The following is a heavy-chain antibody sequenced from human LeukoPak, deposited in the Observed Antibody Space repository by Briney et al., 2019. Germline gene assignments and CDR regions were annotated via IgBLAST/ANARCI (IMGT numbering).Heavy chain of an antibody. CDR2: INPNSGGT. J-gene: IGHJ4*02. V-gene: IGHV1-2*02. Sequence: ASVKVSCKASGYTFTGYYMHWVRQAPGQGLEWMGWINPNSGGTNYAQKFQGRVTMTRDTSISTAYMELSRLRSDDTAVYYCAREGTNSGPAPDYWGQGTLVTVSS. D-gene: IGHD2-8*01. CDR3: AREGTNSGPAPDY. CDR1: GYTFTGYY.